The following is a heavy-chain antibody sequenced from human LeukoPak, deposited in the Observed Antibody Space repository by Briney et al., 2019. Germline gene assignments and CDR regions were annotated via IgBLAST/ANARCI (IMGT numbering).Heavy chain of an antibody. J-gene: IGHJ4*02. CDR3: ARDLDY. V-gene: IGHV1-69*05. Sequence: SVTVSFKASGGTFNNYAISWVRQAPGQGREWMGGIIPIFGTANYAQKFQGRVTITTDESTSTAYMELSSLRSEDTAVYYCARDLDYWGQGTLVTVSS. CDR1: GGTFNNYA. CDR2: IIPIFGTA.